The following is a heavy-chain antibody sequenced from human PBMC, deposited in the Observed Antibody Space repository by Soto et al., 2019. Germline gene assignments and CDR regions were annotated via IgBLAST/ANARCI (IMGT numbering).Heavy chain of an antibody. D-gene: IGHD3-22*01. CDR2: ISGYKGNT. CDR3: ARVYYYDSSGDYGY. V-gene: IGHV1-18*04. J-gene: IGHJ4*02. CDR1: GYTFTIYG. Sequence: QVQLVQSGAEVKKPGASVKVSCKASGYTFTIYGISWVRQAPGQGLEWMGWISGYKGNTDYAQNLQDRVTLSTDASTSSVYMDLRSLRSDDTAVYYSARVYYYDSSGDYGYWGQGTLITVSS.